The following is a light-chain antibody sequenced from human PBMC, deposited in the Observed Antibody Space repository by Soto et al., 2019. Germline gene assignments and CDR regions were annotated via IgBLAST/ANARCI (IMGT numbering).Light chain of an antibody. J-gene: IGKJ4*01. Sequence: DIQMTQSPSSVSASVGDEVTLTCRASQAFNIWLAWYQQRPGRAPKLLIYAASRLPSGVPARFIGSGSGTVFTLTINSLQPEDFGTYYCQQTKSFPFTFGGGTKV. V-gene: IGKV1-12*02. CDR3: QQTKSFPFT. CDR1: QAFNIW. CDR2: AAS.